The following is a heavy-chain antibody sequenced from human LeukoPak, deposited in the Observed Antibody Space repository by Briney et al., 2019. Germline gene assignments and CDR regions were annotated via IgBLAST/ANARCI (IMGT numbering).Heavy chain of an antibody. J-gene: IGHJ4*02. CDR1: GFTFSSYA. D-gene: IGHD6-19*01. CDR3: AKGAGYSSGRNDY. V-gene: IGHV3-23*01. Sequence: GGSLRLSCAASGFTFSSYAMSWVRQAPGKGLEWVSAISGSGGTTYYADSVKGRFTISRDNPKNTLYLQMNSLRAEDTAVYYCAKGAGYSSGRNDYWGQGTLVTVSS. CDR2: ISGSGGTT.